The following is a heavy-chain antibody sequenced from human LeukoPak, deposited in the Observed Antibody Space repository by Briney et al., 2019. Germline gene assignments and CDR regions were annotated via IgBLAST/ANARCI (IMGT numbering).Heavy chain of an antibody. CDR3: ARHTSPYDSSGYFGQAFDI. J-gene: IGHJ3*02. D-gene: IGHD3-22*01. Sequence: SETLSLTCTVSGGSISSSSYYWGWIRQPPGKGLEWIGSIYYSGSTYYNPSLKSRVTISVDTSKNHFSMKLRSVTAADTALYYCARHTSPYDSSGYFGQAFDIWGQGKMVTVSS. CDR2: IYYSGST. CDR1: GGSISSSSYY. V-gene: IGHV4-39*01.